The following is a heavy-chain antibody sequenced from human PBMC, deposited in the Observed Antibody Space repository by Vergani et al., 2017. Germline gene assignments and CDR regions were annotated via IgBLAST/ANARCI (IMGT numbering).Heavy chain of an antibody. J-gene: IGHJ6*02. V-gene: IGHV3-30-3*01. CDR2: ISYDGSNK. D-gene: IGHD6-13*01. CDR1: GFTFSSYA. Sequence: VQLVESGGGVVQPGRSLRLSCAASGFTFSSYAMHWVRQAPGKGLEWVAVISYDGSNKNYADSVKGRFTISRDNSKNTLYLQMNSLRAEDTAVYYCARDSPLSAAGSFIGKDRGWKYYYYGMDVWGQGTTVTVSS. CDR3: ARDSPLSAAGSFIGKDRGWKYYYYGMDV.